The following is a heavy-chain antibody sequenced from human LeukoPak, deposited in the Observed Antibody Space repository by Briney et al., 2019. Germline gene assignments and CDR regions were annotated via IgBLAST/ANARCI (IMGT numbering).Heavy chain of an antibody. V-gene: IGHV4-39*01. D-gene: IGHD3-9*01. CDR3: ARLRRGRYYDILESFDY. J-gene: IGHJ4*02. Sequence: SETLSLTCTVSGGSISSSSYYWGWIRQPPGKGLEWIGGIYYSGSTYYNPSLKSRVTISVDTSKNQFSLKLSSVTAADTAVYYCARLRRGRYYDILESFDYWGQGTLVTVSS. CDR2: IYYSGST. CDR1: GGSISSSSYY.